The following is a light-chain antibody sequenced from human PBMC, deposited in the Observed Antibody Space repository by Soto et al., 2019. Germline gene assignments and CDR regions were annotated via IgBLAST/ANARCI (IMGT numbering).Light chain of an antibody. CDR3: QQRASWPLT. CDR1: QSVSTY. J-gene: IGKJ4*01. V-gene: IGKV3-11*01. CDR2: DAS. Sequence: EIVLTQSPATLSLSAGERASLSCRPSQSVSTYLGWYQQKPGQAPRLLIYDASDRATGIPARFSGSGSGTDFTLTISSLEPEDFAVYCCQQRASWPLTYGGGTKVDIK.